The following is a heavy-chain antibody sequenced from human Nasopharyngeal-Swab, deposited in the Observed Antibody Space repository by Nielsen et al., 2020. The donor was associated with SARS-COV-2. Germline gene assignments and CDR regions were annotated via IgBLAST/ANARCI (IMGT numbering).Heavy chain of an antibody. D-gene: IGHD6-19*01. V-gene: IGHV3-48*01. J-gene: IGHJ4*02. CDR2: IRGSNDI. CDR1: GFIFSDYS. CDR3: ARDLDSSGWYAPPDY. Sequence: GESLKISCAASGFIFSDYSMNWVRQAPGKGLERISYIRGSNDIYYADSVKGRFTISRDNSKNTLYLQMNSLGAEDTAVYYCARDLDSSGWYAPPDYWGQGTLVTVSS.